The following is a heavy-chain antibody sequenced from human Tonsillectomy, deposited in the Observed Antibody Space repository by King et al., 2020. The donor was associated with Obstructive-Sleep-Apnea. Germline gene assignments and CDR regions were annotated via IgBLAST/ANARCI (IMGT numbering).Heavy chain of an antibody. V-gene: IGHV4-39*07. D-gene: IGHD5-18*01. Sequence: QLQESGPGLVKPSETLSLTCTVSGGSIISSSNYWGWIRQPPGKGLEWIGSIQYSGSTYYNPSLKSRVTISVDTSKNQFSLKLSSVTAADTAVYYCARKAQQWLQIDYWGQGTLVTVSS. J-gene: IGHJ4*02. CDR2: IQYSGST. CDR3: ARKAQQWLQIDY. CDR1: GGSIISSSNY.